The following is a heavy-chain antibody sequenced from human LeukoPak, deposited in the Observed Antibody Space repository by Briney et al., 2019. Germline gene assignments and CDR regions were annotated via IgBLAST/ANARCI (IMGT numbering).Heavy chain of an antibody. V-gene: IGHV1-18*01. D-gene: IGHD6-13*01. CDR1: GYTFTSYG. CDR2: ISAYNGNT. J-gene: IGHJ6*03. Sequence: ASVKVSCKASGYTFTSYGISWVRQAPGQGLEWMGWISAYNGNTNYAQKLQGRVTMTTDTSTSTAYMELRSLRSDDTAVYYCAREARQRVIAAAGYYYYYYMDVWGKGTTVTVSS. CDR3: AREARQRVIAAAGYYYYYYMDV.